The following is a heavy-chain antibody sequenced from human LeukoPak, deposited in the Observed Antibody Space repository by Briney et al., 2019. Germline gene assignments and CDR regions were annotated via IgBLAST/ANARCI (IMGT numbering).Heavy chain of an antibody. J-gene: IGHJ4*02. CDR1: GYTFTSYG. Sequence: ASVKVSCKASGYTFTSYGIGWVRQAPGQGLEWMGWISAYNGNTNYAQKLQGRVTMTTDTSTSTAYMELRSLRSDDTAVYYCARDVRALDYYDSSGGPPFDYWGQGTQVTVSS. D-gene: IGHD3-22*01. CDR2: ISAYNGNT. CDR3: ARDVRALDYYDSSGGPPFDY. V-gene: IGHV1-18*01.